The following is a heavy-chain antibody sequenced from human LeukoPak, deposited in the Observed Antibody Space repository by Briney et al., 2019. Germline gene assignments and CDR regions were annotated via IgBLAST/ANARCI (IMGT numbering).Heavy chain of an antibody. J-gene: IGHJ4*02. CDR1: GGSINSHY. V-gene: IGHV4-59*08. Sequence: SETLSLTCAVSGGSINSHYWGWIRQPPGKGLQWIGDIYYTGKINYNPSLKSRVTITLDTSKDHLSLNLTSVLAADTAIYYCVRRDTGWNYFDYWGQGILGTVSS. CDR3: VRRDTGWNYFDY. D-gene: IGHD6-19*01. CDR2: IYYTGKI.